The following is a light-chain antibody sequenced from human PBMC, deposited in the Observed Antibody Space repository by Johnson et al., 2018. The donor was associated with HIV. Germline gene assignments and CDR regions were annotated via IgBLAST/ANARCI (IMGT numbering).Light chain of an antibody. V-gene: IGLV1-51*01. Sequence: QSVLTQPPSVSAAPGQKVTISCSGSSSDIGNNYVSWYQQLPGTAPKLLIYDNNKRPSGIPDRFSGSKSGTSATLAITGLQTGDEADYYCGTWDSSLSAHYVFGTGTKVTVL. CDR3: GTWDSSLSAHYV. CDR1: SSDIGNNY. J-gene: IGLJ1*01. CDR2: DNN.